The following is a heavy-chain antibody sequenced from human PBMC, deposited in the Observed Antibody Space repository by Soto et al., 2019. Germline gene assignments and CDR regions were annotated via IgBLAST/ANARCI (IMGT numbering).Heavy chain of an antibody. CDR3: AKDLKDYGDFPCDY. J-gene: IGHJ4*02. CDR2: ISEDGRNK. Sequence: QVQLVESGGGVVQPGRSLRLSCAASGFTFSSYGMHWVRQAPGKGLEGVAVISEDGRNKYYADSVKGRFTISRDNSRNTLYLQMNSLRAEDTAVYYCAKDLKDYGDFPCDYWGQGTLVTVSS. V-gene: IGHV3-30*18. D-gene: IGHD4-17*01. CDR1: GFTFSSYG.